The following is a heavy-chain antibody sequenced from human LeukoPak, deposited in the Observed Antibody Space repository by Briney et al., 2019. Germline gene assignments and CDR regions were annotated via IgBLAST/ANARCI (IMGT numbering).Heavy chain of an antibody. J-gene: IGHJ4*02. CDR3: ARVYCSSTSCLFGY. Sequence: PSETLSLTCTVSGGSISSGDYYWSWIRQPPGMGLEWIGYIYYSGSTYYNPSLKSRVTISVDTSKNQFSLKLSSVTAADTAVYYCARVYCSSTSCLFGYWGQGTLVTVSS. CDR1: GGSISSGDYY. D-gene: IGHD2-2*01. CDR2: IYYSGST. V-gene: IGHV4-30-4*01.